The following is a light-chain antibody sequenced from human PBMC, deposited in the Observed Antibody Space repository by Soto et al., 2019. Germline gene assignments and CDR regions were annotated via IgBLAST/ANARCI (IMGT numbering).Light chain of an antibody. J-gene: IGKJ1*01. CDR1: QSVSSSY. Sequence: EIVLTQSPGTLSLSPGERATLSCRASQSVSSSYLAWYQQKHGQAPRLLIYGASSRATGIPDRFSGSGSGTDVTLTISRLETEDVAVYYCQQYGSFSWTFGQGTKVDIK. V-gene: IGKV3-20*01. CDR3: QQYGSFSWT. CDR2: GAS.